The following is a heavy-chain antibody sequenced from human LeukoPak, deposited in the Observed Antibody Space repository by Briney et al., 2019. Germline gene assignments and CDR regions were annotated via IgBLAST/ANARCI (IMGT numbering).Heavy chain of an antibody. J-gene: IGHJ3*02. D-gene: IGHD3-10*01. V-gene: IGHV4-39*07. CDR1: GGSISSSSYY. CDR2: IYYSGST. CDR3: ARDPMGLAVRGDAFDI. Sequence: PSETLSLTCTVSGGSISSSSYYWGWIRQPPGKGLEWIGSIYYSGSTYYNPSLKSRVTISVDTSKNQFSLKLSSVTAADTAVYYCARDPMGLAVRGDAFDIWGQGTMVTVSS.